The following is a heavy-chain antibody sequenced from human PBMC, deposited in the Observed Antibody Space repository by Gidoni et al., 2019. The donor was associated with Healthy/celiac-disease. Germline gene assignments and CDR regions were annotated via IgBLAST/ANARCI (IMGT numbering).Heavy chain of an antibody. Sequence: QVQLVASGGGVVQPGRSLRLSCAASGFTFSSYAMHWVRQAPGKGLEWVAVISYDGSNKYYADSVKGRFTISRDNSKNTRYLQMNSLRAEDTAVYYCASVAVAGALLLGYWGQGTLVTVSS. J-gene: IGHJ4*02. CDR2: ISYDGSNK. V-gene: IGHV3-30-3*01. CDR3: ASVAVAGALLLGY. CDR1: GFTFSSYA. D-gene: IGHD6-19*01.